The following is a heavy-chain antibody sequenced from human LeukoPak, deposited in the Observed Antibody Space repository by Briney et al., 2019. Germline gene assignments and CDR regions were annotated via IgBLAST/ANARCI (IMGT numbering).Heavy chain of an antibody. Sequence: SETLSPTCTVSGGSISSGGYSWSWIRQPPGKGLEWIGYIYHSGSTYYNPSLKSRVTISVDRSKNQFSLKLSSVTAADTAVYYCASYSGSYYLLDYWGQGTLVTVSS. D-gene: IGHD1-26*01. CDR2: IYHSGST. V-gene: IGHV4-30-2*01. CDR1: GGSISSGGYS. CDR3: ASYSGSYYLLDY. J-gene: IGHJ4*02.